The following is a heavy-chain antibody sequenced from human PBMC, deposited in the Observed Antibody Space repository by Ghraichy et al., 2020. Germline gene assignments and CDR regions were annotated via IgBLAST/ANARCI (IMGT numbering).Heavy chain of an antibody. CDR2: ISSRSSVI. V-gene: IGHV3-21*01. D-gene: IGHD2-21*01. CDR3: AREACSGGDCSSGAL. Sequence: GESLNISCVASGFTFSDYSMTWVRQAPGKGLEWVSSISSRSSVIYYADSVKGRFTMSRDNAKNSLYLQMNTLRDEDTAVYYCAREACSGGDCSSGALWGQGILVTVSS. CDR1: GFTFSDYS. J-gene: IGHJ4*02.